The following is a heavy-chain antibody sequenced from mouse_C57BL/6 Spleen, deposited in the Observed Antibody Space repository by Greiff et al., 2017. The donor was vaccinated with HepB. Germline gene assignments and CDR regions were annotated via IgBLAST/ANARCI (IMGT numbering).Heavy chain of an antibody. Sequence: EVKLMESGPGLVKPSQSLSLTCSVTGYSITSGYYWNWIRQFPGNKLEWMGYISYDGSNNYNPSLKNRISITRDTSKNQFFLKLNSVTTEDTATYYCAGYYGSRRYFDVWGTGTTVTVSS. CDR3: AGYYGSRRYFDV. CDR1: GYSITSGYY. V-gene: IGHV3-6*01. CDR2: ISYDGSN. J-gene: IGHJ1*03. D-gene: IGHD1-1*01.